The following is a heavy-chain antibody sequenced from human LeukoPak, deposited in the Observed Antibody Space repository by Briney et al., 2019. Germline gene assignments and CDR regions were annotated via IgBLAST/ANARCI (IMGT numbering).Heavy chain of an antibody. D-gene: IGHD4-17*01. Sequence: PSETLSLTCAVYGGSFSGYYWSWIRQPPGKGLEWIGEINHSGSTNYNPSLKGRVTISVDTSKNQFSPKLSSVTAADTAVYYCARGRSTTVTTWYYFDYWGQGTLVTVSS. CDR1: GGSFSGYY. CDR2: INHSGST. CDR3: ARGRSTTVTTWYYFDY. V-gene: IGHV4-34*01. J-gene: IGHJ4*02.